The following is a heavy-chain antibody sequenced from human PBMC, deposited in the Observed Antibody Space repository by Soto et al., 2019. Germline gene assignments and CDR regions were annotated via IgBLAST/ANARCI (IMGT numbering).Heavy chain of an antibody. Sequence: QVQLVESGGGVVQPGRSLRLSCAASGFTFSSYGMHWVRQAPGKGLEWVAVIWYDGSNKYYADSVKGRFTISRDNSKNTLYLQMTSLRAEDTAVYSCAWWGIAAGDYWGQGALVTVSS. V-gene: IGHV3-33*01. CDR3: AWWGIAAGDY. CDR1: GFTFSSYG. J-gene: IGHJ4*02. CDR2: IWYDGSNK. D-gene: IGHD6-13*01.